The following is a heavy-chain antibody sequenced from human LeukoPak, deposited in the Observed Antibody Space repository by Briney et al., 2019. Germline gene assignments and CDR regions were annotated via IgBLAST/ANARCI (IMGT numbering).Heavy chain of an antibody. CDR1: GFTFSLFG. V-gene: IGHV3-20*04. Sequence: PGGSLRLSCAASGFTFSLFGMSWVRQAPGKGLEWVSGINWNGGSTGYADSVKGRFTISRDNAKNSLYLQMNSLRAEDTALYYCARDYYYYDSSGYFSYYYYYMDVWGKGTTVTVSS. D-gene: IGHD3-22*01. CDR2: INWNGGST. J-gene: IGHJ6*03. CDR3: ARDYYYYDSSGYFSYYYYYMDV.